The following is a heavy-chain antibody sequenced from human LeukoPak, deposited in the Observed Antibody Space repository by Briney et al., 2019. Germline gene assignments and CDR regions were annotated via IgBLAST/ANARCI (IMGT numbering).Heavy chain of an antibody. CDR2: INPSGGST. J-gene: IGHJ4*02. Sequence: ASVKVSCKASGGTFSSYAISWVRQAPGQGLEWMGIINPSGGSTSYAQKFQGRVTMTRDTSTSTVYMELSSLRSEDTAVYYCARDGSSSGLIDYWGQGTLVTVSS. CDR3: ARDGSSSGLIDY. CDR1: GGTFSSYA. V-gene: IGHV1-46*01. D-gene: IGHD6-19*01.